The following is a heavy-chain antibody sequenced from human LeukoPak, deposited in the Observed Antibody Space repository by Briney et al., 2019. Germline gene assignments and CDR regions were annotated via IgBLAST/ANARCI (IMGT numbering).Heavy chain of an antibody. CDR2: IYPGDSDT. Sequence: GESLKISCKGSGYSFTSYWIGWGRPMPGKGLGGMGIIYPGDSDTRCSPSFQGQVTISADKSISTAYLQWSSLKASDTAMYYCARRGHSGYEFDYWGQGTLVTVSS. CDR3: ARRGHSGYEFDY. V-gene: IGHV5-51*01. D-gene: IGHD5-12*01. J-gene: IGHJ4*02. CDR1: GYSFTSYW.